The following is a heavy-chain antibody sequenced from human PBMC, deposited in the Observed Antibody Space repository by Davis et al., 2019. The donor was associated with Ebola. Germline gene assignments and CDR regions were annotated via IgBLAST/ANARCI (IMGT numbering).Heavy chain of an antibody. CDR3: ARSSIAARPGYYYGMDV. D-gene: IGHD6-6*01. Sequence: GGSLRLSCAASGFTFSSYSMNWVRQAPGKGLEWVSSISSSSSYIYYADSVKGRFTISRDNAKNSLYLQMNSLSAEDTAVYYCARSSIAARPGYYYGMDVWGQGTTVTVSS. CDR1: GFTFSSYS. J-gene: IGHJ6*02. V-gene: IGHV3-21*01. CDR2: ISSSSSYI.